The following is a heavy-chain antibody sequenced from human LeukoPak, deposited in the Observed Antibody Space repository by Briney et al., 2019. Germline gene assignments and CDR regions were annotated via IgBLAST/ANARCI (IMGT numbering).Heavy chain of an antibody. Sequence: PGGSLRLSCAGSGFTFDDYGISRVRQAPGKGLEWVSGINWNGGSTGYADSVKGRFTISRDNAKNSLYLQMNSLRAEDTAVYYCARDYDRYYMDVWGKGTTVTVSS. V-gene: IGHV3-20*04. CDR3: ARDYDRYYMDV. J-gene: IGHJ6*03. D-gene: IGHD3-3*01. CDR1: GFTFDDYG. CDR2: INWNGGST.